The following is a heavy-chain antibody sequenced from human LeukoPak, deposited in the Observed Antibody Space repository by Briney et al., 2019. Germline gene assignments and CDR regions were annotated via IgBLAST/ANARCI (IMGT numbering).Heavy chain of an antibody. V-gene: IGHV4-34*01. Sequence: SGTPSLTCAVYGSPCSAYYWTWLRLPPGRGPEWIGEINHSGNTNYNPSLKSRDTISVDTSKKQISMTLISVTAADTAMCYCARGLGVVVRDAFDIWGQGTMVTVSS. CDR2: INHSGNT. CDR1: GSPCSAYY. J-gene: IGHJ3*02. D-gene: IGHD3-3*01. CDR3: ARGLGVVVRDAFDI.